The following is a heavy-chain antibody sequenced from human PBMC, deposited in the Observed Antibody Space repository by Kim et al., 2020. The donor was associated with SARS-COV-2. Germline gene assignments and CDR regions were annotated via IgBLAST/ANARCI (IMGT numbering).Heavy chain of an antibody. J-gene: IGHJ4*02. D-gene: IGHD4-17*01. CDR3: ARGDYYLDY. CDR2: GST. V-gene: IGHV1-46*01. Sequence: GSTSFAQKSQGRVTMTRDTSTSTVYMELGSLRSEDTAVYYCARGDYYLDYWGQGTLVTVSS.